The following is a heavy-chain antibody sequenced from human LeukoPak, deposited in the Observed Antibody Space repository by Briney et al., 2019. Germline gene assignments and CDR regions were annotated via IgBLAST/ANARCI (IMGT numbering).Heavy chain of an antibody. V-gene: IGHV3-23*01. D-gene: IGHD2-15*01. Sequence: GGSLRLSCAASGFTFSSYAMSWVRQAPGKGLEWVSAISGSGSSTYYADSVKGRFTISRDNSKNTLYLQMNSLRAEDTAVYYCAKDRSGGSCYSCGYFDYWGQGTLVTVSS. CDR3: AKDRSGGSCYSCGYFDY. CDR1: GFTFSSYA. CDR2: ISGSGSST. J-gene: IGHJ4*02.